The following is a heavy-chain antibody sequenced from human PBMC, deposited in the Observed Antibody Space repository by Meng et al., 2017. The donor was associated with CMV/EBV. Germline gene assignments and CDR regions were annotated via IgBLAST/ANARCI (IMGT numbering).Heavy chain of an antibody. J-gene: IGHJ4*02. CDR1: GYTFTSYG. CDR2: IYPGDSDT. CDR3: ARGGAPIAVAGTFDY. Sequence: VQLVQCGGEVKKPGASVKVSCKASGYTFTSYGISWVRQMPGKGLEWMGIIYPGDSDTRYSPSFQGQVTISADKSISTAYLQWSSLKASDTAMYYCARGGAPIAVAGTFDYWGQGTLVTVSS. V-gene: IGHV5-51*01. D-gene: IGHD6-19*01.